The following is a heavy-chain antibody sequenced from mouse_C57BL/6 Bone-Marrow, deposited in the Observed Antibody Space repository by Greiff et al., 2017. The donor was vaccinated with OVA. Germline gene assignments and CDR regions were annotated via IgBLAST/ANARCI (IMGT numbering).Heavy chain of an antibody. J-gene: IGHJ1*03. CDR2: INPGSGGT. V-gene: IGHV1-54*01. CDR3: ARRTDWYFDV. CDR1: GYAFTNYL. Sequence: QVHVKQSGAELVRPGTSVKVSCKASGYAFTNYLIEWVKQRPGQGLEWIGVINPGSGGTNYNEKFKGKATLTADKYSSTAYMQLSSLTSEDSAVDVCARRTDWYFDVWGTGTTVTVSS.